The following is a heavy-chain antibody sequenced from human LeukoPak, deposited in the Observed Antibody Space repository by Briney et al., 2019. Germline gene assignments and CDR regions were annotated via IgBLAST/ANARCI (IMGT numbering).Heavy chain of an antibody. CDR1: GFTFSTYA. Sequence: PGGSLRLSCAASGFTFSTYAVNWVRQAPGKGLEWVSAISTSGGRRYYADSAKGRFTISRDNSKNTLYLQMNGLRGEDTAVYYCAKGRNGDNVAEASDIWGQGTMVTVSS. V-gene: IGHV3-23*01. CDR2: ISTSGGRR. J-gene: IGHJ3*02. D-gene: IGHD4-17*01. CDR3: AKGRNGDNVAEASDI.